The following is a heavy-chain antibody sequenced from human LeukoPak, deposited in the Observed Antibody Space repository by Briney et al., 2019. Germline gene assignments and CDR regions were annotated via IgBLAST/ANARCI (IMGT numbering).Heavy chain of an antibody. J-gene: IGHJ6*02. CDR1: GYTFTSYY. Sequence: ASVKVSCKASGYTFTSYYMHWVRQAPGQGLEWMGIINPSGGSTSYAQKFQGRVTMTRDTSTGTVYMELSSLRSEDTAVYYCAREPDGPKYYDFWSDYYYYGMDVWGQGTTVTVSS. D-gene: IGHD3-3*01. V-gene: IGHV1-46*01. CDR2: INPSGGST. CDR3: AREPDGPKYYDFWSDYYYYGMDV.